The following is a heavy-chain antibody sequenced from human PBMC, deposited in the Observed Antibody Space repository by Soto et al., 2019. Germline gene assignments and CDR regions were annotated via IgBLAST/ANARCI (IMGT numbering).Heavy chain of an antibody. CDR1: EFTVSRHG. V-gene: IGHV3-33*01. Sequence: QVQLVESGGGVVQPGRSLRLPCVASEFTVSRHGMHGVRQAPGKGLEWVAVIWFDMRSEYYADSVKGRFTSSRDNFKNTLYLQMDSLRVEDTAVYYCASIGPLTTNYALEVWGQGTAVTVSS. J-gene: IGHJ6*02. CDR3: ASIGPLTTNYALEV. CDR2: IWFDMRSE. D-gene: IGHD3-16*01.